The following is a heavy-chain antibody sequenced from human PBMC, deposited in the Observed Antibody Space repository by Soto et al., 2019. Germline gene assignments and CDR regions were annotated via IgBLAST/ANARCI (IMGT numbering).Heavy chain of an antibody. J-gene: IGHJ3*02. CDR3: AHPRGYGVFDAYDI. V-gene: IGHV3-23*01. Sequence: GGSLRLSCVASGFTFSTYAMSWVRQAPGKGLEWVSALTPSGGETYYADSVKVRFTISRDNSMNALYLQMNSLRIEDTALYYCAHPRGYGVFDAYDIWGQGTMVTVSS. CDR2: LTPSGGET. CDR1: GFTFSTYA. D-gene: IGHD4-17*01.